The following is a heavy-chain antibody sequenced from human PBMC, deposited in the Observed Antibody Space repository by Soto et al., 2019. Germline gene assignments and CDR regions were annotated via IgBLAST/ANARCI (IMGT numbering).Heavy chain of an antibody. V-gene: IGHV3-30-3*01. CDR3: ARLFGGYSDSSASNSFDI. D-gene: IGHD3-16*01. CDR2: ISYDGNKK. J-gene: IGHJ3*02. CDR1: GFTFTRFA. Sequence: QAQLEESGGGVVQPGRSLTLSCAASGFTFTRFAIHWVRQAPGKGLEWVAFISYDGNKKKSADSVKGRFTISRDNSRNTVYLHMSSLRTEYTAVYSCARLFGGYSDSSASNSFDIWGQGTRVIVSS.